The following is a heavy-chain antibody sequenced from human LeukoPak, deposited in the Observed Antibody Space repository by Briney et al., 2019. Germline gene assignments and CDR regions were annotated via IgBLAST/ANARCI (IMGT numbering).Heavy chain of an antibody. V-gene: IGHV3-7*03. Sequence: GSLRLSCAASGFTFSSYWMSWVRQAPGKGLEWVANIKQDGSEKYYVDSVKGRFTISRDNAKNSLYLQMNSLRAEDTAVYYCVKDYSGGYYYFDYWGQGTLVTVSS. CDR2: IKQDGSEK. D-gene: IGHD3-22*01. J-gene: IGHJ4*02. CDR3: VKDYSGGYYYFDY. CDR1: GFTFSSYW.